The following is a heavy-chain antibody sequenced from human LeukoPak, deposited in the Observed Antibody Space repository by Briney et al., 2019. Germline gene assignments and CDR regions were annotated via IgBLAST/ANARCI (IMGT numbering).Heavy chain of an antibody. CDR3: ASWQMTTVTTLAFDI. D-gene: IGHD4-17*01. Sequence: ASVKVSCKASGGTFSSYAISWVRQAPGQGLEWMGGIIPIFGTANYAQKFQGRVTITADKSTSTAYMELSSLRSEDTAVYYCASWQMTTVTTLAFDIWGQGPMVTVSS. V-gene: IGHV1-69*06. CDR1: GGTFSSYA. J-gene: IGHJ3*02. CDR2: IIPIFGTA.